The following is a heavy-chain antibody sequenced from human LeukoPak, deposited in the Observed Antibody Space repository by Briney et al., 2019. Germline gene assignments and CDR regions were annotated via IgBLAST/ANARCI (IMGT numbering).Heavy chain of an antibody. D-gene: IGHD3-10*01. Sequence: PSETLSLTCTVSGGSISSYYWSWIRQPPGKGLEWIGYIYYSGSTNYNPSLKSRVTISVDTSKNQFSLKLSSVTAADTAVYYCAREHGDGSGSYGNPDNYYYYYGMDVWGQGTTVTVSS. CDR2: IYYSGST. CDR3: AREHGDGSGSYGNPDNYYYYYGMDV. V-gene: IGHV4-59*01. CDR1: GGSISSYY. J-gene: IGHJ6*02.